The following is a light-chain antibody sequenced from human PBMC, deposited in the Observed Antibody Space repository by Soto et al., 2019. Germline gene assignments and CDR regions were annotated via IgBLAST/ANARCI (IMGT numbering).Light chain of an antibody. J-gene: IGKJ3*01. CDR1: QSVSTY. Sequence: ETVLTQSPATLSLSPGESATLSCRASQSVSTYFGWYQQKPGQPPRLLIYDASRRAPGVPARFTGSGSGTDFTLTITSLEPEDFAVYYCQQRRYWPITFGPETKVDVK. V-gene: IGKV3-11*01. CDR3: QQRRYWPIT. CDR2: DAS.